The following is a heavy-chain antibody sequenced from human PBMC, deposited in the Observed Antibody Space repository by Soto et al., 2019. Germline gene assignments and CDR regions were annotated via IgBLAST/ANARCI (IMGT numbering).Heavy chain of an antibody. Sequence: SETLSLTCTVSGGSISSYYWSWIRQPPGKGLEWIGYMYNTGSTIYNPSLKSRVTISVDTSKNQFSLKLNSVTAADTAAYYCARDLWGYCGADCYPLDVWGQGTTVTVSS. J-gene: IGHJ6*02. D-gene: IGHD2-21*02. CDR3: ARDLWGYCGADCYPLDV. V-gene: IGHV4-59*01. CDR1: GGSISSYY. CDR2: MYNTGST.